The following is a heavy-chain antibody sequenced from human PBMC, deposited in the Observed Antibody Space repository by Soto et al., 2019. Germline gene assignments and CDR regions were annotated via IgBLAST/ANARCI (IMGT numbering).Heavy chain of an antibody. CDR2: ISYDGSNK. CDR1: GFTFSSYA. V-gene: IGHV3-30-3*01. CDR3: ARVPVGAAAGTATLDY. Sequence: QVQLVESGGGVVQPGRSLRLSCAASGFTFSSYAMHWVRQAPGKGLEWVAVISYDGSNKYYTDSVKGRFTIYRDNSKNTLYLQMNSLRPEDTAVYYCARVPVGAAAGTATLDYWGQGTLVTVSS. J-gene: IGHJ4*02. D-gene: IGHD6-13*01.